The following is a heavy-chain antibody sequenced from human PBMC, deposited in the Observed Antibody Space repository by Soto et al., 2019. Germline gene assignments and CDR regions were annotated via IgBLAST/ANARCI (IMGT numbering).Heavy chain of an antibody. V-gene: IGHV4-59*01. D-gene: IGHD2-21*02. CDR3: ARASMTTIPMDV. Sequence: SETQSLTCTVSGGSMDTYYWTWIRKPPGKGLEWSGYVYYTGTTNYKPSLKSRVTISVDTSKNQFSLKLTSVTAADTAMYYCARASMTTIPMDVWGRGTMVTVSS. CDR2: VYYTGTT. CDR1: GGSMDTYY. J-gene: IGHJ6*02.